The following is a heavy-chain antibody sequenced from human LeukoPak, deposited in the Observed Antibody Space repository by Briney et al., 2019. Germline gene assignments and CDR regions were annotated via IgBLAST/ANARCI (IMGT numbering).Heavy chain of an antibody. CDR2: IYSGGTT. CDR1: GFTVSTNY. J-gene: IGHJ4*02. CDR3: ARGPSSSGYGNFDY. D-gene: IGHD5-12*01. Sequence: TGGSLRLSCAASGFTVSTNYMSRVRQAPGKGLEWVSVIYSGGTTYYADSVKGRFTISRDNSKNTLYLQMNSLRAEDTAVYYCARGPSSSGYGNFDYWGQGTLVTVSS. V-gene: IGHV3-66*01.